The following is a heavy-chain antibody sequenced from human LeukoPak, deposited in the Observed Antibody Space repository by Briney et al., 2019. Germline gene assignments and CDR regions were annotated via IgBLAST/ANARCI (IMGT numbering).Heavy chain of an antibody. V-gene: IGHV3-11*01. CDR2: ISSSGSTF. D-gene: IGHD5-24*01. CDR3: ARDLRWLQLGY. J-gene: IGHJ4*02. CDR1: GFIFSDYY. Sequence: GGSLRLSCTASGFIFSDYYMIWIRQAPGKGLEWVSYISSSGSTFYQADSVKGRFTISRDNAKNSLYLQMNSLRVEDTAVYYCARDLRWLQLGYWGQGTLVTVSS.